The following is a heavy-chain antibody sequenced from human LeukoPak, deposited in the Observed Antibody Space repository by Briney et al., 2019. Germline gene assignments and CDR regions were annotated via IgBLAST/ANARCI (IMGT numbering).Heavy chain of an antibody. CDR3: ARVRDGYNYV. D-gene: IGHD5-24*01. CDR2: IYSGGST. CDR1: GFTVSSNY. V-gene: IGHV3-66*01. J-gene: IGHJ4*02. Sequence: GGSLRLSCAASGFTVSSNYMSWVRQAPGKGLEWVSVIYSGGSTYYADTVEGRFTISRDNSKNTLYLQMNSLRAEDTAVYYCARVRDGYNYVWGQGTLVTVSS.